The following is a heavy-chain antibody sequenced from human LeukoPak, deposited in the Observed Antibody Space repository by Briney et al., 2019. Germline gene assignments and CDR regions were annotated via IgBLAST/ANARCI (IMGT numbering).Heavy chain of an antibody. V-gene: IGHV3-23*01. D-gene: IGHD6-19*01. CDR2: ISDSGGST. J-gene: IGHJ4*02. CDR3: ARDLRSIAVASGSKDY. Sequence: GGSLRLSCAASGFSFSSYALSWVRQAPGKGLEWVSVISDSGGSTHYADFVKGRFTISRDNAKNSLYLQMNSLRAEDTAVYYCARDLRSIAVASGSKDYWGQGTLVTVSS. CDR1: GFSFSSYA.